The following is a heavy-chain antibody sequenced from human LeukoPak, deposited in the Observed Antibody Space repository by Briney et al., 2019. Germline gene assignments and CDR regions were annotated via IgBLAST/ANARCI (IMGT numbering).Heavy chain of an antibody. V-gene: IGHV1-2*02. CDR1: GYTFTGYY. J-gene: IGHJ4*02. CDR3: ARDRQWLVDLDY. D-gene: IGHD6-19*01. CDR2: INPNSGGT. Sequence: ASVKVSCRASGYTFTGYYMHWVRQAPGQGLEWMGWINPNSGGTNYAQKFQGRVTMTRDTSISTAYMELSRLRSDDTAVYYCARDRQWLVDLDYWGQGTLVTVSS.